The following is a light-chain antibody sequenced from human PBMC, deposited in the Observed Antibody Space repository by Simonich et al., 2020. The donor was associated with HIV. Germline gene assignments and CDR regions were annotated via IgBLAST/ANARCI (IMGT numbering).Light chain of an antibody. CDR2: KAS. CDR3: QQLSSYPT. CDR1: QSISSW. Sequence: DIQMTQSPSTLSASVGDRVTITCRASQSISSWLAWYQQKPGKAPKLLIYKASSLKSGVPSTFSGSGSGTEFSLTISSLQPEDFATYYCQQLSSYPTFGQGTRLEIK. V-gene: IGKV1-5*03. J-gene: IGKJ5*01.